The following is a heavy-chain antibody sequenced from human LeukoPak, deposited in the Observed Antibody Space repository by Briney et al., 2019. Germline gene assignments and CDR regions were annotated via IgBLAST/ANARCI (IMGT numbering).Heavy chain of an antibody. CDR2: VSGSGGST. V-gene: IGHV3-23*01. D-gene: IGHD5-18*01. CDR3: AKGAASRGYTYVAN. J-gene: IGHJ4*02. Sequence: QPGGSLRLSCAASAFTFRPYAMIWVRQAPGKGLEWVSTVSGSGGSTYYADSVKGRITISSDNSNNTLYLEMNSLRAEDTAVYYCAKGAASRGYTYVANWGQGTLVTVSS. CDR1: AFTFRPYA.